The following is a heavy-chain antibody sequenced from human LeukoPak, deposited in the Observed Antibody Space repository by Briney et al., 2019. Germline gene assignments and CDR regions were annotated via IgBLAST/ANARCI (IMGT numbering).Heavy chain of an antibody. D-gene: IGHD6-19*01. CDR1: GFTVSSNY. J-gene: IGHJ3*02. Sequence: PGGSLRLSCVVSGFTVSSNYMSWIRQAPGKGLEWVSFIYSGGDTYYADSVKGRFTISRDKSKNTVYLQMSSLRAEDTAVYYCAADSSGWSDDSLDIWGQGTMVTVSS. V-gene: IGHV3-53*01. CDR2: IYSGGDT. CDR3: AADSSGWSDDSLDI.